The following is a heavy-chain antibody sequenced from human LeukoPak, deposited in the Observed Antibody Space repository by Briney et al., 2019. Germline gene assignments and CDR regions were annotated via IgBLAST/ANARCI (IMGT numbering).Heavy chain of an antibody. V-gene: IGHV4-59*01. CDR1: GGSISSYY. CDR3: ARGLYYYDSSGSDYYYYYYMDV. J-gene: IGHJ6*03. Sequence: SETLSLTCAVSGGSISSYYWSWIRQPPGKGLEWIGYIYYSGSTNYNPSLKSRVTISVDTSKNQFSLKLSSVTAADTAVYYCARGLYYYDSSGSDYYYYYYMDVWGKGTTVTVSS. D-gene: IGHD3-22*01. CDR2: IYYSGST.